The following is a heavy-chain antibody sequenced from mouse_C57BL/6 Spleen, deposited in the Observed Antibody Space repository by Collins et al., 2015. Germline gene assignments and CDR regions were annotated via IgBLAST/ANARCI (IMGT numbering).Heavy chain of an antibody. CDR1: GYTFTTYW. Sequence: QVQLQQPGAELVKPGASVKMSCKASGYTFTTYWITWVKQWPGQGLEWIGDIHPGSGSTNYNEKFKRKATLTVDTSSNTAYMQLSSLTSEDSAVYYCARKELLWLRRNFDYWGQGTTLTVSS. J-gene: IGHJ2*01. V-gene: IGHV1-55*01. CDR2: IHPGSGST. D-gene: IGHD2-12*01. CDR3: ARKELLWLRRNFDY.